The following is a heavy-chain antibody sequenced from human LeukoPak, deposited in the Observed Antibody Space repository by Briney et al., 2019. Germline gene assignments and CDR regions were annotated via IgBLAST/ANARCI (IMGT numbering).Heavy chain of an antibody. Sequence: SETLSLTCTVSGGPISSYYWSWIRQPPGKGLEWIGYIYYSGSTNYNPSLKSRVTISVDTSKNQFSLKLSSVTAADTAVYYCARGGMATFDYWGQGTLVTVSS. J-gene: IGHJ4*02. V-gene: IGHV4-59*01. CDR2: IYYSGST. D-gene: IGHD5-24*01. CDR1: GGPISSYY. CDR3: ARGGMATFDY.